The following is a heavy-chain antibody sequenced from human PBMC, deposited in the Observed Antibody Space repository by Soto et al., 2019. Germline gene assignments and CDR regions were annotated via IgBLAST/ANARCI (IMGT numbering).Heavy chain of an antibody. CDR3: ARGFLEWLSHPLYGIDV. D-gene: IGHD3-3*01. J-gene: IGHJ6*02. Sequence: PSETLSLTCTVAGVSISSGGCFWIWIRKHPGKGLEWIGYIYDSGSTYYNPSLESRFTISVDTSKNQFSLKLDSVTAADTAVYFCARGFLEWLSHPLYGIDVWGQGTTVTVSS. CDR1: GVSISSGGCF. V-gene: IGHV4-31*03. CDR2: IYDSGST.